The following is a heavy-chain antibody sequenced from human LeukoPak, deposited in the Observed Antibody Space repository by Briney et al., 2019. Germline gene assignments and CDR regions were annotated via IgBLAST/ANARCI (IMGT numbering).Heavy chain of an antibody. J-gene: IGHJ6*03. V-gene: IGHV3-23*01. CDR2: ISGGGNT. Sequence: GGSLRLSCAASGFTFSSYAMSWVRQAPGKGLEGGSAISGGGNTYHADSVQGRFTISRDSSKNTLFLQMNSLRAEDTAVYYCAREGVGATRGYYYYMDVWGKGSTVTVSS. CDR3: AREGVGATRGYYYYMDV. D-gene: IGHD1-26*01. CDR1: GFTFSSYA.